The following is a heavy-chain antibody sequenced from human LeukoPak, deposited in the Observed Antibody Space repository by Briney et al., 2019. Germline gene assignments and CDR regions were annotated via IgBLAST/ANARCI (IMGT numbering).Heavy chain of an antibody. Sequence: SQTLSLTCTVSGGSISSGGYYWSWIRQHPGKGLEWIRYIYYSGSTYYNPSLKSRVTISVDTSKNQFSLKLSSVTAADTAVYYCARGYCSGGSCYSGLFDYWGQGTLVTVSS. CDR1: GGSISSGGYY. J-gene: IGHJ4*02. CDR3: ARGYCSGGSCYSGLFDY. V-gene: IGHV4-31*03. CDR2: IYYSGST. D-gene: IGHD2-15*01.